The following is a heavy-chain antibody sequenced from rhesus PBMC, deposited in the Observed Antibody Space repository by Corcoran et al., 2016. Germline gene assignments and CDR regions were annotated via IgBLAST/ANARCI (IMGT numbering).Heavy chain of an antibody. CDR1: GGSISGYYF. J-gene: IGHJ3*01. Sequence: QVKLQQWGEGLVKPSETLSLTCAVYGGSISGYYFWSWIRQAPGKGLEWIGNIDGKRASTQYHPSLKKRVTTSKDTAETQFSLKLSSVTAADTAVYYCARGASGSYYPYDAFDFWGQGLRVTVSS. D-gene: IGHD3-16*01. CDR2: IDGKRAST. CDR3: ARGASGSYYPYDAFDF. V-gene: IGHV4-73*01.